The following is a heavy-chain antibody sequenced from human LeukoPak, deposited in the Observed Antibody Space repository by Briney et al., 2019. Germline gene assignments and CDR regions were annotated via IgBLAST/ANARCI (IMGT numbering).Heavy chain of an antibody. V-gene: IGHV3-23*01. J-gene: IGHJ6*02. CDR1: EFTFSSYA. CDR3: ARDHTGYDYYYYGMDV. D-gene: IGHD3-9*01. Sequence: PGGSLRLSCAASEFTFSSYAMSWVRQAPGKGLEWVSAISGSGGSTYYADSVKGRFTISRDNSKNTLYLQMNSLRAEDTAVYYCARDHTGYDYYYYGMDVWGQGTTVTVSS. CDR2: ISGSGGST.